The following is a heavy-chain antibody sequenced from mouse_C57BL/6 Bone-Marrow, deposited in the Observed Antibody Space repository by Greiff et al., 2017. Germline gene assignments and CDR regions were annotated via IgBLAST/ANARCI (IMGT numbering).Heavy chain of an antibody. CDR3: TLLPLYYYAMDY. V-gene: IGHV14-4*01. Sequence: EVKLVESGAELVRPGASVKLSCTASGFNIKDDYMHWVKQRPEQGLEWIGWIDPENGDTEYASKFQGKATITADTSSNTAYLQLSSLTSEDTAVYYCTLLPLYYYAMDYWGQGTSVTVSS. J-gene: IGHJ4*01. CDR1: GFNIKDDY. CDR2: IDPENGDT. D-gene: IGHD1-1*01.